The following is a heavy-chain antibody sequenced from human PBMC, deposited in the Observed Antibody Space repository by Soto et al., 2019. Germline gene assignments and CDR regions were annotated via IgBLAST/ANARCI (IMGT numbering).Heavy chain of an antibody. Sequence: GGSLRLSCAASGFTFSSYAMHWVRQAPGKGLEWVAVISYDGSNKYYADSVKGRFTISRDNSKNTLYLQMNSLRAEDTAVYYCARDQKEFYDFWSGYTFGYYGMDVWGQGTTVTVSS. V-gene: IGHV3-30-3*01. CDR1: GFTFSSYA. J-gene: IGHJ6*02. D-gene: IGHD3-3*01. CDR3: ARDQKEFYDFWSGYTFGYYGMDV. CDR2: ISYDGSNK.